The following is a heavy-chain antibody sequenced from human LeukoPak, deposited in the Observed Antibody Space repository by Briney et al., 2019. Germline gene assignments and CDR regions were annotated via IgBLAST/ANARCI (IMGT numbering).Heavy chain of an antibody. D-gene: IGHD2-15*01. CDR2: ISAYNGNT. Sequence: ASVKVSCKASGYTFTSYGISWVRQAPGQGLEWMGWISAYNGNTNYAQKLQGRVTMTTDTSTSTAYMELRSLRSDDTAVYYCARVRFGPPRGYCRGGSCYYPESDYWGQGTLVTVSS. V-gene: IGHV1-18*01. J-gene: IGHJ4*02. CDR1: GYTFTSYG. CDR3: ARVRFGPPRGYCRGGSCYYPESDY.